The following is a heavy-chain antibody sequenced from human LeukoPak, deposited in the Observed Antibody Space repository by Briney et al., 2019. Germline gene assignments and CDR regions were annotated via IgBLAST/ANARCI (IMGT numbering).Heavy chain of an antibody. CDR2: INHSGST. J-gene: IGHJ4*02. D-gene: IGHD2-2*01. CDR1: GGSFSGYY. Sequence: PSETLSLTCAVYGGSFSGYYWSWIRQPPGKGLEWIGEINHSGSTNYNPSLKSRVTISVDTSKNQFSLKLSSVTAADTAVYYCARGVVVVTAAIKGYAYYFDYWGQGTLVTVSS. V-gene: IGHV4-34*01. CDR3: ARGVVVVTAAIKGYAYYFDY.